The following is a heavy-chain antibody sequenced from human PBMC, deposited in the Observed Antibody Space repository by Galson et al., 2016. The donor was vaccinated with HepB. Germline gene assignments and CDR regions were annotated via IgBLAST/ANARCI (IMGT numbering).Heavy chain of an antibody. J-gene: IGHJ5*02. V-gene: IGHV4-59*08. Sequence: SETLSLTCSVSDSSISSYYWSWIRRPPGKGLEWIGYTYYSGSTNYNPSLKSRVTISVDTSKNQFSLKLSSVTAADTAVYYCASYSYYGSGTYYKGWFDPWGQGTLVTVSS. CDR2: TYYSGST. CDR3: ASYSYYGSGTYYKGWFDP. D-gene: IGHD3-10*01. CDR1: DSSISSYY.